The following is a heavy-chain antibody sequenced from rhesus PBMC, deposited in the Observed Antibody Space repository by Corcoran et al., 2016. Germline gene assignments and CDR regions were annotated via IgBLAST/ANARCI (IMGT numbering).Heavy chain of an antibody. CDR3: ASGDTYSWNFPDY. CDR1: GGSISGYYL. Sequence: QVQLQESGPGVVKPSETLSLTCAVSGGSISGYYLWSWIRQPPGKGLEWIGYIYGGSGSTSYNPSLKGRVIISIDTSKNQFSLKLSSVTAADTAVYYCASGDTYSWNFPDYWGQGVLVTVSS. V-gene: IGHV4-143*01. J-gene: IGHJ4*01. CDR2: IYGGSGST. D-gene: IGHD1-1-1*01.